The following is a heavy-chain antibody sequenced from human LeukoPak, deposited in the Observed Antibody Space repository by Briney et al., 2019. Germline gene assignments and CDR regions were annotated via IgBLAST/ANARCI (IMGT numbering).Heavy chain of an antibody. CDR3: ARPQGIVVVTASLAFDI. V-gene: IGHV3-48*02. D-gene: IGHD2-21*02. J-gene: IGHJ3*02. Sequence: GGSLRLSCAASRFTFSSYSMNWVRQAPGKGLEWVSYISSSSNTIYYADSVKGRFTISRDNAKNSLYLQMNSLRDEDTAVYYCARPQGIVVVTASLAFDIWGQGTMVTVSS. CDR2: ISSSSNTI. CDR1: RFTFSSYS.